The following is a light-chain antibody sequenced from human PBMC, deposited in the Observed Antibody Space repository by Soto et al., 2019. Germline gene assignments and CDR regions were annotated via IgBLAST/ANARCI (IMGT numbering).Light chain of an antibody. V-gene: IGKV1-39*01. J-gene: IGKJ2*01. CDR1: QSISNY. CDR3: QQSDSTPYT. CDR2: DAS. Sequence: DIQMTQAPSSLSASVGDRVTITCRASQSISNYLNWYQQKPGKAPNLLIYDASSLLSGVPSRFSGSGSGTDFTPTIISLQPEDFSIYYCQQSDSTPYTFGQGTKLEIK.